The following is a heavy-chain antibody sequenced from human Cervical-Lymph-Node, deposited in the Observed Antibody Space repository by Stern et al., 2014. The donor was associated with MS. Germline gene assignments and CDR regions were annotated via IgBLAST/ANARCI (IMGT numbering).Heavy chain of an antibody. CDR1: GFTFSSYW. CDR2: IYGDGSST. J-gene: IGHJ4*02. D-gene: IGHD6-13*01. V-gene: IGHV3-74*03. CDR3: ARDAWPAASGPLIDY. Sequence: EVQLVESGGGLVQPGGSLRLSCAASGFTFSSYWMHWVRQAPGKGLVWVSRIYGDGSSTKYADSVKGRFTISRDNAKSTLYLQMNSLRAEDSAVYYCARDAWPAASGPLIDYWGRGTLVTVSS.